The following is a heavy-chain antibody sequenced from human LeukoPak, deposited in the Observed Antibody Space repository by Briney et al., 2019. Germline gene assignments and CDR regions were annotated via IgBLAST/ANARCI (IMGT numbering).Heavy chain of an antibody. Sequence: PGGSLRLSCAASGFTFSSYAMSWVRQAPGKGLEWVSAISGSGGSTYYADSVKGRFAISRDNSKNTLYLQMNSLRAEDTAVYYCAKDFLLYDSSTYLDYWGQGTLVTVSS. D-gene: IGHD3-22*01. CDR1: GFTFSSYA. J-gene: IGHJ4*02. CDR2: ISGSGGST. V-gene: IGHV3-23*01. CDR3: AKDFLLYDSSTYLDY.